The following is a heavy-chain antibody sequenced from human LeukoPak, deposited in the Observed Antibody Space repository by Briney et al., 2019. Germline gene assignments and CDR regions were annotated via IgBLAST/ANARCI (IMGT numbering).Heavy chain of an antibody. V-gene: IGHV4-4*02. D-gene: IGHD2-21*01. CDR1: GFIVSHNY. CDR3: ARWGAYCGGDCDIEYFQH. Sequence: PGGSLRLSCAASGFIVSHNYMTWVRQAPGKGLEWIGYIYHSGSTYYNPSLKSRVTISVDRSKNQLSLKLSSVTAADTAVYYCARWGAYCGGDCDIEYFQHWGQGTLVTVSS. J-gene: IGHJ1*01. CDR2: IYHSGST.